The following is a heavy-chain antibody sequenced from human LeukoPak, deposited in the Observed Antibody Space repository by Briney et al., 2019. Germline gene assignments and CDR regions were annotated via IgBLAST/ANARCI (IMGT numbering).Heavy chain of an antibody. CDR1: GYTFTSYY. Sequence: ASVKVSCKASGYTFTSYYMHWVRQAPGQGLEWMGIINPSGGSTSYAQKFQGRVTMTRDMSTSTVYMELSSLRSEDTAVYYCARRYSYGPEYYYYYMDVWGKGTTVTVSS. CDR3: ARRYSYGPEYYYYYMDV. D-gene: IGHD5-18*01. CDR2: INPSGGST. J-gene: IGHJ6*03. V-gene: IGHV1-46*01.